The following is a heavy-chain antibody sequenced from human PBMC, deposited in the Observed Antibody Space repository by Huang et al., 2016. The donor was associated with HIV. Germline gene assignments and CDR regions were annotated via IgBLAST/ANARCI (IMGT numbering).Heavy chain of an antibody. CDR2: IIPTLGTA. Sequence: QVQLVQSGAEVKKPGSSVKVSCKASGGSFRNFAIGWVRQAPGQGLEWMGGIIPTLGTAKDAQKFQGRVTIIADESTSTAYMELSSLRSEDTAVYYCATVDYYDTSGPQRGYFDNWGQGTLVTVSS. CDR3: ATVDYYDTSGPQRGYFDN. D-gene: IGHD3-22*01. V-gene: IGHV1-69*01. CDR1: GGSFRNFA. J-gene: IGHJ4*02.